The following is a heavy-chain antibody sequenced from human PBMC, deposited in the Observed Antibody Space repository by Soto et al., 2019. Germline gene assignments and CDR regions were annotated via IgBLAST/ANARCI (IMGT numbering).Heavy chain of an antibody. J-gene: IGHJ4*02. CDR1: GFTFSSYS. CDR2: ISSSSSYI. V-gene: IGHV3-21*01. D-gene: IGHD3-22*01. CDR3: ARDYGPYYYDSSGYYYI. Sequence: GGSLRLSCAASGFTFSSYSMNWVRQAPGKGLEWVSSISSSSSYIYYADSVKGRFTISRDNAKNSLYLQMNSLRAEDTAVYYCARDYGPYYYDSSGYYYIWGQGTLVTVSS.